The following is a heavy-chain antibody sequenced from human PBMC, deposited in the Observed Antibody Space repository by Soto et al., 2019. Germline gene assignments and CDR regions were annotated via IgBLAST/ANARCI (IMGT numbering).Heavy chain of an antibody. CDR1: GGSISSYY. J-gene: IGHJ4*02. V-gene: IGHV4-59*08. D-gene: IGHD3-9*01. CDR3: ARHLYDILTGYAFDY. CDR2: IYYSGST. Sequence: SETLSLTCTVSGGSISSYYWSWIRQPPGKGLEWIGYIYYSGSTNYNPSLKSRVTISVDTSKNQFSLKLSSVTAADTAVYYCARHLYDILTGYAFDYWGQGTLVTVSS.